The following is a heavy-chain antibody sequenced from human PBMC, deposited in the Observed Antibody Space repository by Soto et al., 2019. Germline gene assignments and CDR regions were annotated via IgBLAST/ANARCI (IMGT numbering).Heavy chain of an antibody. Sequence: EVQVVESGGGLMQPGGSLRLSCAASGFTVNTNYMSWVRQAPGKGLEWVSVIHGGGSTYYADSVKARFTISRDNSNNTLDLQMHRLRAEDTAVYFCARHGPAGYYLSYWGQGTLVTVSS. D-gene: IGHD3-3*01. CDR1: GFTVNTNY. V-gene: IGHV3-53*01. CDR3: ARHGPAGYYLSY. J-gene: IGHJ4*02. CDR2: IHGGGST.